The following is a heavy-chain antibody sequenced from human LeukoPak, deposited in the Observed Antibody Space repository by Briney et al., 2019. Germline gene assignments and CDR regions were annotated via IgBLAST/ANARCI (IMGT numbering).Heavy chain of an antibody. CDR1: GGSFSGYY. J-gene: IGHJ3*02. CDR2: VNHSGST. V-gene: IGHV4-34*01. CDR3: ARVDCSRTGCDAFDI. D-gene: IGHD2-2*01. Sequence: SETLSLTCAAYGGSFSGYYWSWIRQPPGKGLEWIGEVNHSGSTNYNPSLKSRVTISVDTSKNQFSLKLSSVTAADTAVYYCARVDCSRTGCDAFDIWGQGTVVTVSS.